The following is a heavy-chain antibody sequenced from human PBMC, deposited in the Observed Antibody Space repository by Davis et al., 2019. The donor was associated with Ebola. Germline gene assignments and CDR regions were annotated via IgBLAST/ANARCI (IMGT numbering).Heavy chain of an antibody. Sequence: PSETLSLTCTVSGGSFTSHYWSWIRQPPGKGPEWIGHIYYTGNTNYNPSLKSRVTISVDTSKNQFSLKLSSVTAADTAVYYCARLLWFGELNNWYFDLWGRGTLVTVSS. CDR1: GGSFTSHY. V-gene: IGHV4-59*11. CDR3: ARLLWFGELNNWYFDL. D-gene: IGHD3-10*01. J-gene: IGHJ2*01. CDR2: IYYTGNT.